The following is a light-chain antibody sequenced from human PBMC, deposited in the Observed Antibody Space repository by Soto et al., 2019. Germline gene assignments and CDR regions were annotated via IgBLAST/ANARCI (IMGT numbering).Light chain of an antibody. Sequence: DIQLTQSPSFLSASVGDRVTITCRASQGITSYLAWYQQKPGKAPNLLIYAASTLRSGVPSRFSGSGSGTEFTLTISSLQPEDFATDYDQQHNTSPCTFGQGTKVDIK. V-gene: IGKV1-9*01. J-gene: IGKJ1*01. CDR2: AAS. CDR3: QQHNTSPCT. CDR1: QGITSY.